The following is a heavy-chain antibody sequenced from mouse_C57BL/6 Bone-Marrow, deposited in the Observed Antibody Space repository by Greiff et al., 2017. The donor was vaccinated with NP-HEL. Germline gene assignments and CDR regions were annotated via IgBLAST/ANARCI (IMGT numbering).Heavy chain of an antibody. CDR2: ISSGSSTI. Sequence: EVQGVESGGGLVKPGGSLKLSCAASGFTFSDYGMHWVRQAPEKGLEWVAYISSGSSTIYYADTVKGRFTISRDNAKNTLFLQMTSLRSEDTAMYYCARPGITTVVAHWYFDVWGTGTTVTVSS. CDR1: GFTFSDYG. J-gene: IGHJ1*03. CDR3: ARPGITTVVAHWYFDV. D-gene: IGHD1-1*01. V-gene: IGHV5-17*01.